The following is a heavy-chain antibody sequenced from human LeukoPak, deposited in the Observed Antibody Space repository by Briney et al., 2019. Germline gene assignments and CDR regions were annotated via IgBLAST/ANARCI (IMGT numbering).Heavy chain of an antibody. J-gene: IGHJ4*02. Sequence: GGSLRLSCAASGFTFNSYWMSWVRQAPGKGLEWVANIKQDGSEKYYVDSVKGRFTISRDNAKNSLYLQMNSLRAEDTAVYYCARSIAARRVPFDYWGQGTLVTVSS. CDR1: GFTFNSYW. CDR3: ARSIAARRVPFDY. CDR2: IKQDGSEK. D-gene: IGHD6-6*01. V-gene: IGHV3-7*01.